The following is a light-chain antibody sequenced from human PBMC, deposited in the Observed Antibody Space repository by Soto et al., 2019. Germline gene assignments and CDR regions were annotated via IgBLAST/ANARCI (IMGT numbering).Light chain of an antibody. CDR2: GAS. V-gene: IGKV3-20*01. CDR1: QSVYRNF. J-gene: IGKJ4*02. Sequence: EIVLTQSPGTLSLSPGERATLSCRASQSVYRNFLAWYQQKPGQAPRLLIDGASNRATVIPDRFSGSGSGTDFSLTIDRLQPEDFAVYFCQQYGSSPPTFGEGTKVEIK. CDR3: QQYGSSPPT.